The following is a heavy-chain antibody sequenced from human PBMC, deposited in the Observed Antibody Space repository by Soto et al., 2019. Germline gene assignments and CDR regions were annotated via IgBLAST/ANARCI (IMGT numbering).Heavy chain of an antibody. J-gene: IGHJ2*01. CDR2: IYDSGST. CDR1: VCSISGGVGGLYY. V-gene: IGHV4-30-4*01. Sequence: QLQLRESGPGLVKPSETLSLTCTVSVCSISGGVGGLYYWSLILQPPVNGREWIGYIYDSGSTYYNTSLKSRVTISVDTSKNQFSLRLSSVTAADTAVYYCAGEVIPLTTDWYFDLWGRGTLVTVSS. CDR3: AGEVIPLTTDWYFDL. D-gene: IGHD4-17*01.